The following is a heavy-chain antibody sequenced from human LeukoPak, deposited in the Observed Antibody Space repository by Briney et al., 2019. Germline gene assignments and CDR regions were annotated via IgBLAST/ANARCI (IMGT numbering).Heavy chain of an antibody. CDR3: ARVRRCSGGSCYSLHYYYYMDV. CDR2: INHSGST. V-gene: IGHV4-34*01. Sequence: PSETLSLTCTVSGGSVSSYYWSWIRQPPGKGLEWIGEINHSGSTNYNPSLKSRVTISVDTSKNQFSLKLSSVTAADTAVYYCARVRRCSGGSCYSLHYYYYMDVWGKGTTVTVSS. CDR1: GGSVSSYY. D-gene: IGHD2-15*01. J-gene: IGHJ6*03.